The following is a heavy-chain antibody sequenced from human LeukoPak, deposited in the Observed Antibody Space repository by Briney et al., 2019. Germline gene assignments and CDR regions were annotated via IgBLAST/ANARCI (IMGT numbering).Heavy chain of an antibody. D-gene: IGHD1-26*01. Sequence: SETLSLTCTVSGGSISSSSYYWGWIRQPPGKGLEWIGSIYYTGSTYYNPSLKSRVTISVDTSKNQFSLQLNSVTAADTAMYYCARFNSGSYQHYFDYWGQGTLVTASS. CDR2: IYYTGST. CDR1: GGSISSSSYY. V-gene: IGHV4-39*07. J-gene: IGHJ4*02. CDR3: ARFNSGSYQHYFDY.